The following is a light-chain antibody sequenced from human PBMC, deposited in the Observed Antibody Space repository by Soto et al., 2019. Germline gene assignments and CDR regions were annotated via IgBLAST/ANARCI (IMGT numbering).Light chain of an antibody. J-gene: IGKJ4*01. CDR1: QSVSSNY. CDR2: GAS. CDR3: QQYGSSHLT. Sequence: EIVLTQSPGTLSLSPGERATLSCRASQSVSSNYLAGYQQKPGQAPRLLIYGASSRATGIPDRISGSGSGTDFTLTISRLEPEDFAVYYCQQYGSSHLTFGGGTKVESK. V-gene: IGKV3-20*01.